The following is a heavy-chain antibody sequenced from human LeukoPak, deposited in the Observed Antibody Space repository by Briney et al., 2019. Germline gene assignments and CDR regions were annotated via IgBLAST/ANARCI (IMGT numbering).Heavy chain of an antibody. CDR2: ITSSGVNT. CDR3: AKHRSESSGYRFEY. CDR1: GFTFSSFA. J-gene: IGHJ4*02. D-gene: IGHD3-22*01. V-gene: IGHV3-23*01. Sequence: GGSLRLSCAASGFTFSSFAMSWVRRVPGKGLEWVSAITSSGVNTYYADSVKGRFTISRDNSKNTLYLQMNSLRADDTAVYYCAKHRSESSGYRFEYWGQGTLVTVSS.